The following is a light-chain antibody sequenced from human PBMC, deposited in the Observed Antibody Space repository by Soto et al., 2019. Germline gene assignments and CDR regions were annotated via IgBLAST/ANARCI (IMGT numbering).Light chain of an antibody. CDR1: QSVSSW. V-gene: IGKV1-5*01. Sequence: DIQMTQSPPTLSASVGDRVTITCRASQSVSSWLAWYQQRPGKAANLLIYDVSSLESGVPSRFSGSGSGTEFTLTISSLQPDDFATYYCQQYTNYPWTFGQGTKVEIK. J-gene: IGKJ1*01. CDR3: QQYTNYPWT. CDR2: DVS.